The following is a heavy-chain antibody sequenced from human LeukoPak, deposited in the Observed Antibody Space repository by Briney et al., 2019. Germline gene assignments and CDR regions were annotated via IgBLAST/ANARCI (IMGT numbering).Heavy chain of an antibody. CDR2: ISYTGTT. CDR1: GGSAISDY. Sequence: SETLSLTCTVSGGSAISDYWGWIRHFPGKGLEWIGTISYTGTTHFNPSIRSRVTLYVDTSKNQFSLNLNSVTAADTAIYYCAKQRLGPFYYMDIWGRRTTVTVSS. CDR3: AKQRLGPFYYMDI. D-gene: IGHD3/OR15-3a*01. J-gene: IGHJ6*03. V-gene: IGHV4-39*01.